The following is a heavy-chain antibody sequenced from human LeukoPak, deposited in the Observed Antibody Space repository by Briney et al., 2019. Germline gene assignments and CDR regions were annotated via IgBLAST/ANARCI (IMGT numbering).Heavy chain of an antibody. Sequence: PSETLSLTCTVSGGSISSSSYYWGWIRQPPGKGLEWIGSIYYSGSTYYNPSLKSRVTISVDTSKNQFSLKLSSVTAADTAVYYCARVCGGDCYGFDYWGQGTLVTVSS. J-gene: IGHJ4*02. CDR1: GGSISSSSYY. V-gene: IGHV4-39*07. CDR3: ARVCGGDCYGFDY. CDR2: IYYSGST. D-gene: IGHD2-21*02.